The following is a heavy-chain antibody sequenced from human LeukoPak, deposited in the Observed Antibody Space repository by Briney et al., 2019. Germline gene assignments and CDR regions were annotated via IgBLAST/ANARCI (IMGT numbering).Heavy chain of an antibody. J-gene: IGHJ4*02. Sequence: GGSLRLSRAASGFTFSNAWMSWVRQAPGKGLEWVGRIKSKTDGGTTDYAAPVKGRFTISRDDSKNTLYLQMNSLKTEDTAVYYCTTEEADSYGPFDYWGQGTLVTVSS. CDR1: GFTFSNAW. V-gene: IGHV3-15*01. CDR3: TTEEADSYGPFDY. D-gene: IGHD5-18*01. CDR2: IKSKTDGGTT.